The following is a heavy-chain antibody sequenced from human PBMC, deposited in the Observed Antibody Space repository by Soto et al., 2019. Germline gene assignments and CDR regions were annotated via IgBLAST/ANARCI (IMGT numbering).Heavy chain of an antibody. CDR3: ARGPGGIAAAGHFDY. CDR1: GGSFSGYY. Sequence: SETLSLTCAVYGGSFSGYYWSWIRQPPGKGLEWIGEINHSGSTNYNPSLKSRVTISVDTSKNQFSLKLSSVTAADTAVYYCARGPGGIAAAGHFDYWGQGTLVTVSS. CDR2: INHSGST. D-gene: IGHD6-13*01. V-gene: IGHV4-34*01. J-gene: IGHJ4*02.